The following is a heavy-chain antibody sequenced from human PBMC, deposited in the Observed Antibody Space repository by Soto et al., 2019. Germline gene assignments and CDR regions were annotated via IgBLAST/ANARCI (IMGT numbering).Heavy chain of an antibody. CDR2: IYYSGST. D-gene: IGHD3-3*01. V-gene: IGHV4-39*01. CDR3: ARHPPAISISDH. Sequence: QLQLQESGPGLVKPSETLSLTCTVSGGSISSSSYYWGWIRQPPGKGLEWIGSIYYSGSTYYNPSLKSRVIMSVDTSKNQFSLTLSSVTAADTAVYYCARHPPAISISDHWGQGTLVTVSS. J-gene: IGHJ4*02. CDR1: GGSISSSSYY.